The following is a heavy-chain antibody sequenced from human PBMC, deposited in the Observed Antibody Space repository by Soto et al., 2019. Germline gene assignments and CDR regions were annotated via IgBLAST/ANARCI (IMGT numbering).Heavy chain of an antibody. CDR2: TYYRSKWYN. D-gene: IGHD2-2*01. CDR3: ARARKYQLLSWYWFDP. V-gene: IGHV6-1*01. Sequence: PSQTLSLTCAISGDSVSSNSAAWNWIRQSPSRGLEWLGRTYYRSKWYNDYAVSVKSRITINPDTSKNQFSLQLNSVTPEDTAVYYCARARKYQLLSWYWFDPWGQGTLVTVSS. J-gene: IGHJ5*02. CDR1: GDSVSSNSAA.